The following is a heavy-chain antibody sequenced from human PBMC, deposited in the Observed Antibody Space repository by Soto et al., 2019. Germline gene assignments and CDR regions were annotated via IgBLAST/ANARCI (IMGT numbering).Heavy chain of an antibody. V-gene: IGHV3-30-3*01. D-gene: IGHD5-12*01. CDR2: ISYDGSNK. J-gene: IGHJ4*02. CDR1: GFTFSSYA. CDR3: ARDVRGDGYNWGDFDY. Sequence: VQLVESGGGVVQPGRSLRLSCAASGFTFSSYAMHWVRQAPGKGLEWVAVISYDGSNKYYADSVKGRFTISRDNSKNTLYLQMNSLRAEDTAVYYCARDVRGDGYNWGDFDYWGQGTLVTVSS.